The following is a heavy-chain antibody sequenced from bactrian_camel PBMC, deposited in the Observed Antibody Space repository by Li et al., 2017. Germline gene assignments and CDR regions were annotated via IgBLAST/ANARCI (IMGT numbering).Heavy chain of an antibody. CDR3: AAATWCGDSPSAFPY. CDR1: ANTYSNGC. Sequence: QVQLVESGGGSVQAGGSLRLSCRADANTYSNGCMAWFRQAPGKEREGVAGICTVGTSTSRYYGDSVKGRFTISQDAAGNTVYLQMNSLKPEDTGVYYCAAATWCGDSPSAFPYWGQGTQVTVS. D-gene: IGHD1*01. J-gene: IGHJ4*01. CDR2: ICTVGTSTSR. V-gene: IGHV3S25*01.